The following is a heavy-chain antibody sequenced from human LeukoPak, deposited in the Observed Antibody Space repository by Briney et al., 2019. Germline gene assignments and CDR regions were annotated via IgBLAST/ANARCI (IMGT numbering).Heavy chain of an antibody. CDR3: ASLGRWQLDPISNYYYGMDV. CDR2: IIPILGTA. D-gene: IGHD2-15*01. V-gene: IGHV1-69*13. Sequence: ASVKVSCKASGGTFSSYAISWVRQAPGQGLEWMGGIIPILGTANYAQKFQGRVTITADESTSTAYMELSSLRSEDTAVYYCASLGRWQLDPISNYYYGMDVRGQGTTVTVSS. J-gene: IGHJ6*02. CDR1: GGTFSSYA.